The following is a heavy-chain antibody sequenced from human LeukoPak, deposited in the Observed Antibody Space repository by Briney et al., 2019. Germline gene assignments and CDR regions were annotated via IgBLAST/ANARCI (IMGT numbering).Heavy chain of an antibody. Sequence: GRSLRLSCAASGFTFSNYGTHWVRQAPGKGLEWVAVIWYDGSNKYYADSVKGRFTISRDNSKNTLYLQMNSLRAEDTAVYYCAGNYGPYYFDYWGQGTLVTVSS. CDR3: AGNYGPYYFDY. CDR2: IWYDGSNK. V-gene: IGHV3-33*01. D-gene: IGHD3-10*01. J-gene: IGHJ4*02. CDR1: GFTFSNYG.